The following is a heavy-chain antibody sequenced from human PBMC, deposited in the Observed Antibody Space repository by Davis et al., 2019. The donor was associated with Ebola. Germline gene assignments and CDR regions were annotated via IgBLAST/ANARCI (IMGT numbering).Heavy chain of an antibody. CDR1: AYILTTYY. J-gene: IGHJ4*02. CDR2: INPSGGST. Sequence: ASVPVSCKASAYILTTYYMHWVRQPPGQGLEWMGIINPSGGSTTYAQKFQGRVTMTRDTSTSTVYMELSSLRSEDTAVYYCARACSSTNCYTPFDYWGQGALVTVSS. V-gene: IGHV1-46*01. CDR3: ARACSSTNCYTPFDY. D-gene: IGHD2-2*02.